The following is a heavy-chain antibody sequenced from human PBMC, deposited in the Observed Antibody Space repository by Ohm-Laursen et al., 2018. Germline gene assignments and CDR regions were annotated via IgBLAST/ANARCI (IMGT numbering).Heavy chain of an antibody. CDR2: IWNDGTKK. D-gene: IGHD3-10*01. CDR3: ARTGSGSYMVIDY. CDR1: GFSFINHA. V-gene: IGHV3-33*01. J-gene: IGHJ4*02. Sequence: SLRLSCAASGFSFINHAMHWVRQAPGKGLDWVAVIWNDGTKKFYADSVKGRFTISRDNSKNTLYLQMNSLRAEDTAVYYCARTGSGSYMVIDYWGQGTLVTVSS.